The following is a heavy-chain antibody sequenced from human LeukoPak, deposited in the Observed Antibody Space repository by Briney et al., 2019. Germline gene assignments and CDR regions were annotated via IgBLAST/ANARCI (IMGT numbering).Heavy chain of an antibody. D-gene: IGHD2-2*01. V-gene: IGHV3-21*01. CDR2: ISSSSSYI. Sequence: PGGSLRLSCAASGFTFSTYALSWVRQAPGKGLEWVSSISSSSSYIYYADSVKGRFTISRDNAKNSLYLQMNSLRAEDTAVYYCASSGRGVVPSVSFHRPPPPGVWGQRTTVTGSS. J-gene: IGHJ6*02. CDR3: ASSGRGVVPSVSFHRPPPPGV. CDR1: GFTFSTYA.